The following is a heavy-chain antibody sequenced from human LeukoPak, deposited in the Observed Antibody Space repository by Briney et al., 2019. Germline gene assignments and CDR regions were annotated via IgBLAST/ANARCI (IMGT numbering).Heavy chain of an antibody. D-gene: IGHD1-1*01. CDR2: IYYSGST. CDR3: ARARSAGTTVGHYYYYMDV. CDR1: GGSISSGDYY. V-gene: IGHV4-61*08. J-gene: IGHJ6*03. Sequence: SETLSLTCTVSGGSISSGDYYWSWIRQPPGKGLEWIGYIYYSGSTNYNPSLKSRVTISVDTSKNQFSLKLSSVTAADTAVYYCARARSAGTTVGHYYYYMDVWGKGTTVTVSS.